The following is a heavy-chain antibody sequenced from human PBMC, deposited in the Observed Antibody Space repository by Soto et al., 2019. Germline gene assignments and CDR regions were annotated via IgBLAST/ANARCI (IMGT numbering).Heavy chain of an antibody. Sequence: EVQLLESGGGLVQPGGSLRLSCAASGFTFSSYAMCWVRQAPGKGLEWVSAISGSGGSTYYADSVKGRFTISTDNSKNTLYLQMNSLRAEDTAVYYCARRGSGSYYDYWGQGTLVTVSS. V-gene: IGHV3-23*01. CDR1: GFTFSSYA. D-gene: IGHD1-26*01. CDR3: ARRGSGSYYDY. J-gene: IGHJ4*02. CDR2: ISGSGGST.